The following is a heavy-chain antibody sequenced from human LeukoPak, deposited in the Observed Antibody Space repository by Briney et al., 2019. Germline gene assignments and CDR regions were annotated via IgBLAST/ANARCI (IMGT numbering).Heavy chain of an antibody. CDR2: ITGSGGST. J-gene: IGHJ4*02. CDR1: GFSFSSHA. V-gene: IGHV3-23*01. CDR3: AKRRPTIYFFDY. D-gene: IGHD3-3*01. Sequence: PGRSLRLSCAASGFSFSSHAMSWVRQAPGKGLEWVSTITGSGGSTYYADSVKGRFTISRDNSKNTLYLQMNSLRAEDTAVYYCAKRRPTIYFFDYWGQGTLVTVSS.